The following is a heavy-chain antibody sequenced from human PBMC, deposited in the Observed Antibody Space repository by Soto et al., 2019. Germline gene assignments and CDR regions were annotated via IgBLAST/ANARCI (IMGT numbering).Heavy chain of an antibody. CDR3: AKRGPSTCSGGSCRYPMDV. Sequence: GGSLRLSCAASGFAFSNYWMSWLRQAPGKGLEWVSAISGSGDTTYYADSVKGRFTISRDNSRNTLSLQMNSLRADDTAVYYCAKRGPSTCSGGSCRYPMDVWGQGGTVTVSS. CDR1: GFAFSNYW. CDR2: ISGSGDTT. D-gene: IGHD2-15*01. V-gene: IGHV3-23*01. J-gene: IGHJ6*02.